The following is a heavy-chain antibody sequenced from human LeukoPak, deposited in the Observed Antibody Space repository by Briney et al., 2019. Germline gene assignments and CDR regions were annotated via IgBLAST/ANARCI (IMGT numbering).Heavy chain of an antibody. V-gene: IGHV4-4*07. CDR1: GGSISSYY. CDR2: VYSSGST. CDR3: AREGIAAAILDY. D-gene: IGHD6-13*01. J-gene: IGHJ4*02. Sequence: SETLSLTCTVSGGSISSYYWSWIRQPAGKGLEWIGRVYSSGSTKYNPSLKSRVTMSVDTSKNQFSLKLTSVTAADTAVYYCAREGIAAAILDYWGQGTLVTVSS.